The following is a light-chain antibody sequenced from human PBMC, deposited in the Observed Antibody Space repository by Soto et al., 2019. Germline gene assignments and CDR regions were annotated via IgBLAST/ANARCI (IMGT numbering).Light chain of an antibody. CDR3: AAWDESLNEWV. J-gene: IGLJ3*02. CDR1: SSNIGSKT. Sequence: QSVLTQPPSASGTPGQRVTISCSGSSSNIGSKTVNWYQQLPGTAPKLVIYSNNQWPSGVPDRFSGSKSGTSASLAISGLQSEDEAHYYCAAWDESLNEWVFGGGTKLTVL. CDR2: SNN. V-gene: IGLV1-44*01.